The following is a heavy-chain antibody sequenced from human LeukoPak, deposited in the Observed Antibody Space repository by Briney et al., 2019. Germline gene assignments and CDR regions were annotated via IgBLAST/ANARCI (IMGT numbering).Heavy chain of an antibody. V-gene: IGHV3-7*01. Sequence: GRSLRLSCAASGFTFSDYWMTWVRQAPGKGLERGANIKRDGREKYYVDSLKGRFTISRDNAKNSLYLQMNSLRVEDTAVYYCVRALVAAATPGAWFDSWGQGTLVTVSS. D-gene: IGHD2-15*01. CDR2: IKRDGREK. CDR3: VRALVAAATPGAWFDS. CDR1: GFTFSDYW. J-gene: IGHJ5*01.